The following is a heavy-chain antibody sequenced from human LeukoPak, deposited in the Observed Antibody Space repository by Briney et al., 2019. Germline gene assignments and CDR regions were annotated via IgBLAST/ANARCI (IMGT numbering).Heavy chain of an antibody. J-gene: IGHJ3*02. CDR3: ATAWENFEAGKPNAFDI. CDR2: IIPILGIA. V-gene: IGHV1-69*04. D-gene: IGHD6-19*01. CDR1: GGTFSSYA. Sequence: ASVKVSCKASGGTFSSYAISWVRQAPGQGLEWMGRIIPILGIANYAQKFQGRVTMTEDTSTDTAYMELSSLRSEDTAVYYCATAWENFEAGKPNAFDIWGQGTMVTVSS.